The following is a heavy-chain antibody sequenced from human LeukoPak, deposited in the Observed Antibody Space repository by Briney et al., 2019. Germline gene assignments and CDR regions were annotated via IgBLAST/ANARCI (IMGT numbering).Heavy chain of an antibody. J-gene: IGHJ4*02. Sequence: PSETLSLTCTVSGGSISSYYWSWLRQPPGKGLEWIGYIYYSGSTNYNPSLKSRVTISVDTFKNQFSLKLSSVTAADTAVYYCAGVIWGETYFDYWGQRTLVTVSS. CDR2: IYYSGST. V-gene: IGHV4-59*01. CDR1: GGSISSYY. CDR3: AGVIWGETYFDY. D-gene: IGHD7-27*01.